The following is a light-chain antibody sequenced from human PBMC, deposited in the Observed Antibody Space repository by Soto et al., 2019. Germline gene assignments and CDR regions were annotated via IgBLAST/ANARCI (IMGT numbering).Light chain of an antibody. V-gene: IGKV3-20*01. CDR1: QSVSSSY. CDR2: GAS. Sequence: EIVLTQSPGTLSLSPGERATLSCRASQSVSSSYLAWYQQKPGQAPRLLIYGASSRATGIPDRFSGSGSGTDFTLTISRLEPEDFAVYYCQQYGSSPPWGYTVGQGTKVDIK. CDR3: QQYGSSPPWGYT. J-gene: IGKJ2*01.